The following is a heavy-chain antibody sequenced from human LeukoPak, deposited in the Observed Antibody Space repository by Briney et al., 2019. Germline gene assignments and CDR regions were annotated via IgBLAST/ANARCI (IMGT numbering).Heavy chain of an antibody. Sequence: PSETLSLTCTVSGGSISGYYWTWIRQPPGKGLEWIGYIYYSGSTNYNPSLKSRVTIAVDTYKNQFSLKLNSVTAADTAVYYCARHPFPKYDFWSGYSTAYYFDYWGKGTLVTVSS. CDR1: GGSISGYY. CDR2: IYYSGST. CDR3: ARHPFPKYDFWSGYSTAYYFDY. J-gene: IGHJ4*02. V-gene: IGHV4-59*08. D-gene: IGHD3-3*01.